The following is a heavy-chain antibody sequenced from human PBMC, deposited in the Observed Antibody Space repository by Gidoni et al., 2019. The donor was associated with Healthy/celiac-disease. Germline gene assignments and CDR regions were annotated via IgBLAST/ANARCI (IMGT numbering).Heavy chain of an antibody. CDR2: INHSGST. V-gene: IGHV4-34*01. J-gene: IGHJ4*02. CDR1: GGSFSGYY. Sequence: QVQLQQWGAGLLKPSETLSLTCAGYGGSFSGYYWSWIRQPPGKGLEWIGEINHSGSTNYNPSLKSRVTISVDTSKNQFSLKLSSVTAADTAVYYCARGSRIAAAYWGQGTLVTVSS. CDR3: ARGSRIAAAY. D-gene: IGHD6-25*01.